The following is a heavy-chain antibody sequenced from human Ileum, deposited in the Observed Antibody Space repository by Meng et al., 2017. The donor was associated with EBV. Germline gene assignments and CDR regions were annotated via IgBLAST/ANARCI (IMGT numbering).Heavy chain of an antibody. Sequence: VQLEESGPGLGKPSQTLSPTCSVSGGSINSSNFYWSWIRQPPGKGLEWSGHIYNSGSTYYNPSLKSRITISVDTSKNQFSLKLSSVTAADTAVYYCARGQKGYFDLWGRGTLVTVSS. CDR2: IYNSGST. CDR3: ARGQKGYFDL. V-gene: IGHV4-30-4*01. J-gene: IGHJ2*01. CDR1: GGSINSSNFY.